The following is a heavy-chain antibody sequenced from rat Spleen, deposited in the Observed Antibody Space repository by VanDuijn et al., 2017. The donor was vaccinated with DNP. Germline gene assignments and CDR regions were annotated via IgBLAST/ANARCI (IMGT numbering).Heavy chain of an antibody. CDR3: TRSRIIRGPGIMDA. D-gene: IGHD4-3*01. Sequence: QVQLMESGPGLVQPSQTLSLTCTVSGFSLTSYHVHWVRQPPGKGLEWVGTIWGGGSTDYNSALKFRLTISRDTSKSQVFLQMTSLQTEDTAIYFCTRSRIIRGPGIMDAWGQGTSVTVSS. J-gene: IGHJ4*01. CDR1: GFSLTSYH. CDR2: IWGGGST. V-gene: IGHV2-1*01.